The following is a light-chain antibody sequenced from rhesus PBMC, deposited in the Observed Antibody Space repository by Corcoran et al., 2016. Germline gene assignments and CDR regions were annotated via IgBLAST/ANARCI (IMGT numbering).Light chain of an antibody. V-gene: IGKV1-22*01. Sequence: DIQMTQSPSSLSASVGDTVTITCQASQGISSWLAWYQQKPGKAPKLLDYKASSLQSGVPSRFSGSGSGTDFTLTNSSLQPEDFATYEWIQYSNSWTFGQGTKVEIK. CDR3: IQYSNSWT. J-gene: IGKJ1*01. CDR1: QGISSW. CDR2: KAS.